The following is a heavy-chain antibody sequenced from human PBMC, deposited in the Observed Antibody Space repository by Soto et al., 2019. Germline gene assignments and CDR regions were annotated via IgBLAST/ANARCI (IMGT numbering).Heavy chain of an antibody. D-gene: IGHD5-12*01. Sequence: EVQLVESGGGLVQPGGSLKLSCGASGFTFSGFAMHWVRQASGKGLEWVGRIRSKANSYATAYAASVKGRFTISRDDSKNTAYLEMNSLKTVDSAVYYCTAVNSDIVSTFVRFDPWGQGTLVTVSS. V-gene: IGHV3-73*02. CDR2: IRSKANSYAT. CDR3: TAVNSDIVSTFVRFDP. J-gene: IGHJ5*02. CDR1: GFTFSGFA.